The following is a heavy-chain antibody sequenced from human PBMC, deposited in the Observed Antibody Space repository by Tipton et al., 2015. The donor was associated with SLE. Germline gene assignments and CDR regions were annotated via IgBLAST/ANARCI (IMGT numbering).Heavy chain of an antibody. CDR3: ARQWVATVADWYFDL. CDR1: GGSISSYY. V-gene: IGHV4-59*08. D-gene: IGHD2-15*01. J-gene: IGHJ2*01. CDR2: IYYSGYT. Sequence: TLSLTCTVSGGSISSYYWSWIRQPPGKGLEWIGYIYYSGYTNYNPSLKSRVTISVDTSKNQFSLKLNSVTAADTAVYYCARQWVATVADWYFDLWGRGTLVTVSS.